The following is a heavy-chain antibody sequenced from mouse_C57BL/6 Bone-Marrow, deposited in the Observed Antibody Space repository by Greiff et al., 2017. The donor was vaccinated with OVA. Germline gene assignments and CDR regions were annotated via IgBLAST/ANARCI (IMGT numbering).Heavy chain of an antibody. Sequence: VQLQQSVAELVRPGASVKLSCTASGFNIKNTYMHWVKQRPEQGLEWIGRIDPANGNTKYAPKFQGKATITADTSSNTAYLQLSSLTSEDTAIYYCASDTYYYGSSSWFAYWGQGTLVTVSA. J-gene: IGHJ3*01. CDR1: GFNIKNTY. CDR2: IDPANGNT. V-gene: IGHV14-3*01. CDR3: ASDTYYYGSSSWFAY. D-gene: IGHD1-1*01.